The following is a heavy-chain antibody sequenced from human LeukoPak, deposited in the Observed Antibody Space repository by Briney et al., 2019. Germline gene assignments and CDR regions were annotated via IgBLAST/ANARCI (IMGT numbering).Heavy chain of an antibody. J-gene: IGHJ4*02. V-gene: IGHV3-11*01. D-gene: IGHD2-2*01. CDR2: ISSSGSTI. CDR1: GFTFSDYY. CDR3: ARVRGYCSSASTCDDY. Sequence: GGSLRLSCAASGFTFSDYYMSWIRQAPGKGLEWVSYISSSGSTIYYADSVKGRFTISRDNAKNSLYLQMNSLRAEDTAVYYCARVRGYCSSASTCDDYWGQGTLVTVSS.